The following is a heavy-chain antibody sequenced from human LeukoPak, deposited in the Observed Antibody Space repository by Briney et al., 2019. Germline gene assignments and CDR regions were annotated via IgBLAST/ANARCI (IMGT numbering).Heavy chain of an antibody. CDR1: GFTFSSYS. D-gene: IGHD1-26*01. J-gene: IGHJ4*02. CDR2: ISSSSSYI. Sequence: GGSLRLSCAASGFTFSSYSMNWVRQAPGKGLEWVSSISSSSSYIYYADSVKGRFTISRDNAKNSLYLQMNSLRAEDTAVYYCARGKVGATGDLDYWGRGTLVTVSS. V-gene: IGHV3-21*01. CDR3: ARGKVGATGDLDY.